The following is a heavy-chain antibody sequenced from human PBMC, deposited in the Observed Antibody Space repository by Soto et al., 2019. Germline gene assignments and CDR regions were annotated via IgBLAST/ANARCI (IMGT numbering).Heavy chain of an antibody. Sequence: SETLSLTCAVYGGSFSGYYWSWIRQPPGKGLKWIGEINHSGSTNYNPSLKSRVTISVDTSKNQFSPKLSSVTAADTAVYYCARVYYYGSGSGVIRLDYWGQGTLVTVSS. CDR3: ARVYYYGSGSGVIRLDY. D-gene: IGHD3-10*01. V-gene: IGHV4-34*01. J-gene: IGHJ4*02. CDR2: INHSGST. CDR1: GGSFSGYY.